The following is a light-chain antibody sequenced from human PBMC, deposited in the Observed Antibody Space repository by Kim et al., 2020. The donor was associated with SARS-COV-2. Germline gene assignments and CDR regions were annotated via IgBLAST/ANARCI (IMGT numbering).Light chain of an antibody. Sequence: EIVLTQSPGTLSLSPGETATLSCRASQSVSRRYLAWYQQKFGQAPSLLMYDASNRATGVPDRFSGSGSGTDFTLNISRVEPEDVAVFYCQQYGSAPYTCGQGTKLE. J-gene: IGKJ2*01. CDR1: QSVSRRY. CDR3: QQYGSAPYT. V-gene: IGKV3-20*01. CDR2: DAS.